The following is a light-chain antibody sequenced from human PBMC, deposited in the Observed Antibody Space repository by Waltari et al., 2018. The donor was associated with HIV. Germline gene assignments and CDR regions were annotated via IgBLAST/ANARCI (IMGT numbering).Light chain of an antibody. CDR3: QHYRDYPWT. J-gene: IGKJ1*01. V-gene: IGKV1-5*03. Sequence: DIQMTQSPSTLSASVGDRVTITCRASQGISSFLAWYQQKPGKAPNLLIYEASSLESGVPSRFSGSGSGIEFTLTISSLQPDDFATYYCQHYRDYPWTFGRGTKVEVK. CDR1: QGISSF. CDR2: EAS.